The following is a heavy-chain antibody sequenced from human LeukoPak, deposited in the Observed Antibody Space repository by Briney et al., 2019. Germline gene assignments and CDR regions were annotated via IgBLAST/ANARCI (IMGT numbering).Heavy chain of an antibody. Sequence: GGSLRLSCEASGFTLSNYAMNWVRQAPGKGLEWVPVISNSGHNTYYADSVKGRFTISRDISKNTLFLQMNSLRAEDTAVYYCAKGPSVRSFSPTPFDYWGQGTLVTVSS. J-gene: IGHJ4*02. CDR1: GFTLSNYA. CDR3: AKGPSVRSFSPTPFDY. V-gene: IGHV3-23*01. CDR2: ISNSGHNT.